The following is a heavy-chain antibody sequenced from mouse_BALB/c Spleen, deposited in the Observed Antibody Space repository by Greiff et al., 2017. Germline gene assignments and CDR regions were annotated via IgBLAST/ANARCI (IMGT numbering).Heavy chain of an antibody. J-gene: IGHJ1*01. V-gene: IGHV3-6*02. Sequence: EVQLQQSGPGLVKPSQSLTLTCSVTGYSITSGYYWNWIRQFPGNKLEWMGYISYDGSNNYNPSLKNRISITRDTSKNQFFLKLNSVTTEDTATYSCARWDYGSSSYWYFDVWGAGTTVTVSS. D-gene: IGHD1-1*01. CDR3: ARWDYGSSSYWYFDV. CDR2: ISYDGSN. CDR1: GYSITSGYY.